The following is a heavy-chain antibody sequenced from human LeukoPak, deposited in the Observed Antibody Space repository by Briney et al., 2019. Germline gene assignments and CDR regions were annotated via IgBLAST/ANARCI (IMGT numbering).Heavy chain of an antibody. CDR1: GFTFSNYL. CDR2: INQDGSKE. CDR3: VRDGGVSGYDLLDY. Sequence: GGSLRLSCAASGFTFSNYLMTWVRQAPGKGLEWVAHINQDGSKEYYMDSVKARFTISRDNAKNSLSLQMNSLRAEDTAVYYCVRDGGVSGYDLLDYWGQGTLVTVSS. J-gene: IGHJ4*02. D-gene: IGHD5-12*01. V-gene: IGHV3-7*01.